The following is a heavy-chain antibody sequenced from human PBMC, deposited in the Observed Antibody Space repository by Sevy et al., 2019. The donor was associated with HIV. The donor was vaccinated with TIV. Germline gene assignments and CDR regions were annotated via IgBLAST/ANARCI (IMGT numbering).Heavy chain of an antibody. CDR2: ISGSGGST. Sequence: GGSLRLSCAASGFTFSSYAMSWVRQAPGKGLEWVSAISGSGGSTYYTDSVKGRFTISRDNSKNTLYLQMNSLRAEDTAVDYCAKDLPSRLGSYCSSGSCYSADAFGIWGQGTMVTVSS. CDR1: GFTFSSYA. CDR3: AKDLPSRLGSYCSSGSCYSADAFGI. V-gene: IGHV3-23*01. D-gene: IGHD2-15*01. J-gene: IGHJ3*02.